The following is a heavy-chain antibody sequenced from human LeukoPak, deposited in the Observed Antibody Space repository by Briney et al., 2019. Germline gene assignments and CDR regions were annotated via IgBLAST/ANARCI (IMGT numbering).Heavy chain of an antibody. D-gene: IGHD6-19*01. J-gene: IGHJ5*02. V-gene: IGHV1-18*01. Sequence: ASVKVSCKASGYTFTSYGISWVRQAPGQGLEWMGWISAYNGNTNYAQKLQGRVTMTTDTSTSTNYLELRSLRSDDAAVDECARVGGSGWYWGGNWFDPWGQGTLVTVSS. CDR1: GYTFTSYG. CDR3: ARVGGSGWYWGGNWFDP. CDR2: ISAYNGNT.